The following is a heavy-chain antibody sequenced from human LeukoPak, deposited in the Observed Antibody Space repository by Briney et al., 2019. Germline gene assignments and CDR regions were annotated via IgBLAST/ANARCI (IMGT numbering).Heavy chain of an antibody. J-gene: IGHJ4*02. CDR2: ISSSGSDI. V-gene: IGHV3-21*04. CDR1: GFIFSGYT. CDR3: ARSRSGSVAGTSDY. Sequence: GGSLRLSCAASGFIFSGYTMNWVRQAPERGLQWVSSISSSGSDIYYADSVKGRFTISRDVSRNTLFLQMVSLRAEDTALYYCARSRSGSVAGTSDYWGQGTLVIVSS. D-gene: IGHD6-19*01.